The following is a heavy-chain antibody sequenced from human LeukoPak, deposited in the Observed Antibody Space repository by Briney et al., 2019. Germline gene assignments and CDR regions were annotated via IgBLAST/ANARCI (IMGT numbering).Heavy chain of an antibody. J-gene: IGHJ4*02. V-gene: IGHV3-49*04. D-gene: IGHD3-16*02. CDR2: IRSKAYGGTT. Sequence: GGSLRLSCAASGFTFSSTWMSWVRQAPGKGLEWVGFIRSKAYGGTTEYAASVKGRFTISRDDSKSIAYLQMNSLKTEDTAVYYCTRDHPSDYDYVWGSYRRYPLFDYWGQGTLVTVSS. CDR3: TRDHPSDYDYVWGSYRRYPLFDY. CDR1: GFTFSSTW.